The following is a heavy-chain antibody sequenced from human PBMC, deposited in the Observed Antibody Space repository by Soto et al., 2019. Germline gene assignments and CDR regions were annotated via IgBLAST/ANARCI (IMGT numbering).Heavy chain of an antibody. CDR2: ISYDGSNK. J-gene: IGHJ4*02. D-gene: IGHD6-13*01. V-gene: IGHV3-30-3*01. CDR3: ARSIAAVEDYFDY. Sequence: QVQLVESGGGVVQPGRSLRLSCAASGFTFSSYAMHWVRQAPGKGLEWVAVISYDGSNKYYADPVKGRFTISRDNSKNTLNLQMNSLRAEDTAVYYCARSIAAVEDYFDYWGQGTLVTVSS. CDR1: GFTFSSYA.